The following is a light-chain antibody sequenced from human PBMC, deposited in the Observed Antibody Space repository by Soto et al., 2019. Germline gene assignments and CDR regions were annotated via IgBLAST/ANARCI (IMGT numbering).Light chain of an antibody. J-gene: IGKJ4*01. V-gene: IGKV1-5*03. CDR3: QHSHGYPIT. Sequence: DIHMTQSPSTLSASVGDRVTFTCRASQGLNNWLAWYQQKPGKAPKLLIYKASTLESGVPSRFSGSGSGTELTFTISSLQPDDIAPYSCQHSHGYPITFGAGTKVEIK. CDR1: QGLNNW. CDR2: KAS.